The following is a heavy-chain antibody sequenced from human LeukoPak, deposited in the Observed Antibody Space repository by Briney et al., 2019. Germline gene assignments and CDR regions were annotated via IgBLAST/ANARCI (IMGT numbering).Heavy chain of an antibody. D-gene: IGHD6-19*01. CDR2: IRYDGSNK. Sequence: GGSLRLSCEASGFTFTTYSMTWVRQAPGKGLEWVAFIRYDGSNKYYADSVKGRFTISRDNSKNTLYLQMNSLRAEDTAVYYCAKDQQWLVGGRGLDAFDIWGQGTMVTVSS. CDR3: AKDQQWLVGGRGLDAFDI. CDR1: GFTFTTYS. V-gene: IGHV3-30*02. J-gene: IGHJ3*02.